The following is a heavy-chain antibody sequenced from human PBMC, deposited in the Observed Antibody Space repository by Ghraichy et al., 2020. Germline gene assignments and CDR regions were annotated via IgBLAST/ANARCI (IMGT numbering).Heavy chain of an antibody. Sequence: SQTLSLTCTVSGGSISSSSYYWGWIRQPTGKGLEWIGSIYYSGSTYYNPSLKSRVTISVDTSKNQFSLKLSSVTAADTAVYYCATLWELLFTRSWGYQDAFDIWGQGTMVTVSS. CDR1: GGSISSSSYY. CDR2: IYYSGST. V-gene: IGHV4-39*01. CDR3: ATLWELLFTRSWGYQDAFDI. J-gene: IGHJ3*02. D-gene: IGHD1-26*01.